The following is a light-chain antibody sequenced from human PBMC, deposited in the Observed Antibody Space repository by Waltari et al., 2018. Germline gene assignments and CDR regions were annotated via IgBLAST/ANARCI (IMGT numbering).Light chain of an antibody. CDR2: VGTGGIVG. CDR1: SGYSNYK. Sequence: QPVLTQPPSASASLGASVTLTCTLSSGYSNYKVAWYHQRPGEGPRFVMRVGTGGIVGSKGDGIPDRFSVLGSGLNRYLTIKNIQEEDESDYHCGADHGSGSSFVYVFGTGTKVTVL. CDR3: GADHGSGSSFVYV. J-gene: IGLJ1*01. V-gene: IGLV9-49*03.